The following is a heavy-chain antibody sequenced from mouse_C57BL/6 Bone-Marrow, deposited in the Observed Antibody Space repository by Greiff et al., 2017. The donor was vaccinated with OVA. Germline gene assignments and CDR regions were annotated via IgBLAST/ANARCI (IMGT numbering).Heavy chain of an antibody. J-gene: IGHJ2*01. CDR1: GYSFTSDY. CDR3: ARRYGDY. D-gene: IGHD1-1*01. V-gene: IGHV3-8*01. CDR2: ISYSGST. Sequence: EVKLVESGPGLAKPSQTLSLTCSVTGYSFTSDYWNWIRKFPGNKLEYMGYISYSGSTYYNPSLKSRIFITRNTSKNQYYLQLKSVTTEDTDKYDCARRYGDYWGQGTTLTVSA.